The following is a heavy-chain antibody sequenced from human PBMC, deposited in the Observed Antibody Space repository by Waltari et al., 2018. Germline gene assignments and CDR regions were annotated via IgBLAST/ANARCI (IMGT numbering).Heavy chain of an antibody. Sequence: QVQLVQSGAEVKKHGASVKVSCKASGYPFTSYDINWVRPATGQGLEWMGWMNPNRGNTGYAQKFQGRVTMTRNTSISTAYMELSSLRSEDTAVYYCARGGNYYDSSGARYWYFDLWGRGTLVTVSS. CDR3: ARGGNYYDSSGARYWYFDL. V-gene: IGHV1-8*01. J-gene: IGHJ2*01. CDR2: MNPNRGNT. CDR1: GYPFTSYD. D-gene: IGHD3-22*01.